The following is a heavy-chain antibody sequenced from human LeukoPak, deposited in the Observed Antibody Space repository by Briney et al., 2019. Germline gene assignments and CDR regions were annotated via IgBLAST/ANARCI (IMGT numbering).Heavy chain of an antibody. J-gene: IGHJ5*02. CDR3: ATGVAAAGTFDP. CDR1: GYTLTELS. V-gene: IGHV1-24*01. Sequence: ASVKVSCKVSGYTLTELSMHWVRQAPGKGLEWMGGFDPEDGETIYAQKFQGRVTMTEDTSTDTAYMELSSLRPEDTAVYYCATGVAAAGTFDPWGQGTLVTVSS. D-gene: IGHD6-13*01. CDR2: FDPEDGET.